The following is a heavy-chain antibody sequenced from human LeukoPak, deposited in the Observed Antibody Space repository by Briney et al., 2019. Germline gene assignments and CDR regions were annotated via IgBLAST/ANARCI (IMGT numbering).Heavy chain of an antibody. Sequence: ASVKVSCKASGYTFTSYDINWVRQATGQGLEWMGWMNPNSGNTGYAQKFQGRVTMTRNTSISTAYMELSSLRSEDTAAYYCAIVYSSSWHDAFDIWGQGTMVTVSS. CDR2: MNPNSGNT. CDR1: GYTFTSYD. J-gene: IGHJ3*02. D-gene: IGHD6-13*01. V-gene: IGHV1-8*01. CDR3: AIVYSSSWHDAFDI.